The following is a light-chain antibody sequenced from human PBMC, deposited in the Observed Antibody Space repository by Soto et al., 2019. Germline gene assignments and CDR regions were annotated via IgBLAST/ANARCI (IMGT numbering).Light chain of an antibody. CDR3: QSYDSSLSGWV. V-gene: IGLV1-40*01. CDR2: GNS. J-gene: IGLJ3*02. CDR1: SSNIGAGYD. Sequence: QSALTQPPSVSEAPGQRVTISCTASSSNIGAGYDVHWYQQLPGTVPKLLIYGNSNRPSGVPDRFSGSKSGTSASLAITGLQAEDEADYYCQSYDSSLSGWVFGGGTKVTVL.